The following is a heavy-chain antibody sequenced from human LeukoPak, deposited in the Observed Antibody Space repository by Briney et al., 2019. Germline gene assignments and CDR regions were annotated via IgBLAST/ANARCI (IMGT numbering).Heavy chain of an antibody. CDR3: ARQSRDGDYIAKLFDY. D-gene: IGHD4-17*01. J-gene: IGHJ4*02. Sequence: PSETLSLTCSVSGGSISPYYWSWIRQPPGKGLEWIGYIYYSGSINYNPSLKSRVTISVDMSKNQFSLQLSSVTAADTAVYYCARQSRDGDYIAKLFDYWGQGTLVTVSS. V-gene: IGHV4-59*08. CDR2: IYYSGSI. CDR1: GGSISPYY.